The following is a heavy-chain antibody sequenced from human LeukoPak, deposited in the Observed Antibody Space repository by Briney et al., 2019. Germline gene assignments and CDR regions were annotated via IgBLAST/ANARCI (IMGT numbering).Heavy chain of an antibody. CDR2: IQYDGSKK. Sequence: GSLRLSCVASGFTFSSNGMHWVRQAPGKGLEWVTFIQYDGSKKYYADSVKGRFTISRDNSKNTLFLNMNSLRAEDTAVYFCAYFGESRSSWGQGTLVTVSS. V-gene: IGHV3-30*02. CDR1: GFTFSSNG. CDR3: AYFGESRSS. D-gene: IGHD3-10*01. J-gene: IGHJ5*02.